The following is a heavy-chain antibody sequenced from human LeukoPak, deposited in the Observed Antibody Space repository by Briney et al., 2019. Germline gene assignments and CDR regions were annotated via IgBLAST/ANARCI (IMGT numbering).Heavy chain of an antibody. CDR3: ARDHSSGWYYFDY. CDR2: IYSGGST. D-gene: IGHD6-19*01. V-gene: IGHV3-66*01. CDR1: GFTVSSNY. Sequence: PGGSLRLSCAASGFTVSSNYTSWVRQAPGKGLEWVSVIYSGGSTYYADSVKGRFTISRDNSKNTLYLQMNSLRAEDTAVYYCARDHSSGWYYFDYWGQGTLVTVSS. J-gene: IGHJ4*02.